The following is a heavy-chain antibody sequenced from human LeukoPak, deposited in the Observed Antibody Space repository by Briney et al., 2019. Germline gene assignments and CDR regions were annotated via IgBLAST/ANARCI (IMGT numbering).Heavy chain of an antibody. V-gene: IGHV3-23*01. CDR1: GFTFSTYE. CDR3: AKRYCGGGSCYAAY. Sequence: PGGSLRLSCAASGFTFSTYEMNWVRQAPGKGLEWVSAISASGGSTYYADSVKGRVTISRDNSKNTLSLQMNSLRVEDTAVYYCAKRYCGGGSCYAAYWGQGTLVTVSS. J-gene: IGHJ4*02. CDR2: ISASGGST. D-gene: IGHD2-15*01.